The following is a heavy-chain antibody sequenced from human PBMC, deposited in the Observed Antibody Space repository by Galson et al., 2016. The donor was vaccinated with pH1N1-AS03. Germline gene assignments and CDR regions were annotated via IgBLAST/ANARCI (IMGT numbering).Heavy chain of an antibody. D-gene: IGHD3-16*01. CDR3: AKHLETGIWIMTV. Sequence: SLRLSCAASGFTFNNYAMSWVRQAPGKGLEWVSVISGSGGHIYYADSVRGRFTISRDNSKNTVYLQMNSLRAEDTAVFYCAKHLETGIWIMTVWGQGTTVIVSS. V-gene: IGHV3-23*01. J-gene: IGHJ6*02. CDR2: ISGSGGHI. CDR1: GFTFNNYA.